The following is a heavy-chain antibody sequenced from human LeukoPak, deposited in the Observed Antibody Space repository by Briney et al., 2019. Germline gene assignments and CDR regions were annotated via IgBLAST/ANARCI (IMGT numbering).Heavy chain of an antibody. V-gene: IGHV3-23*01. CDR2: ISDSGGST. CDR3: AKGEYSGSYNNWFDP. Sequence: QPGGSLRLSCAVSGITLSNYGMSWVRQAPGKGLEWVAGISDSGGSTKYADSVKGRFTISRDNSKNTLYLQMNSLRAEDTAVYYCAKGEYSGSYNNWFDPWGQGTLVTVSS. J-gene: IGHJ5*02. CDR1: GITLSNYG. D-gene: IGHD1-26*01.